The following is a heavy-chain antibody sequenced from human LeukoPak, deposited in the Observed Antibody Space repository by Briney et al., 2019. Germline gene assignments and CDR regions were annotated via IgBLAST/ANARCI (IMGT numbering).Heavy chain of an antibody. CDR1: GFTFSSYA. V-gene: IGHV3-30*04. Sequence: GGSLRLSCAASGFTFSSYAMHWVRQAPGKGLEWVAVISYDGSNKYYADSVKGRFTISRDNSKNTLYLQMNSLRAEDTAVYYCAKGDEQWLIRTSFDYWGQGTLVTVSS. D-gene: IGHD6-19*01. CDR2: ISYDGSNK. CDR3: AKGDEQWLIRTSFDY. J-gene: IGHJ4*02.